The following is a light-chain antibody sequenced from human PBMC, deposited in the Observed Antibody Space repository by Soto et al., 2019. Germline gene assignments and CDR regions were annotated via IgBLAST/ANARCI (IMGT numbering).Light chain of an antibody. CDR1: SSDVGGYNF. CDR2: AVS. Sequence: QSALTQPASVSGSPGQSITISCTGTSSDVGGYNFVSWYQQHPGKVPKLMIFAVSNRPSGVSNRFSGSKSGNTASLTISGLQADDEADYYCSSYTSSSTKVFGGRTKLTVL. CDR3: SSYTSSSTKV. V-gene: IGLV2-14*03. J-gene: IGLJ2*01.